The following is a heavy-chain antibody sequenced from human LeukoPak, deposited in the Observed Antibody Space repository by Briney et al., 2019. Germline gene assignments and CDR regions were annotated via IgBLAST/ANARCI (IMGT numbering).Heavy chain of an antibody. D-gene: IGHD3-10*01. CDR2: IKKDGTEE. Sequence: GGSLRLSCAASGFTFGSYWMTWVRQAPGKGLEWVANIKKDGTEEHCVDSVKGRFTVSRDNARNSLYLQMNSLRVEDTAIYYCARNYGPGPRYYYYYMDVWGKVTTVTVSS. J-gene: IGHJ6*03. CDR1: GFTFGSYW. CDR3: ARNYGPGPRYYYYYMDV. V-gene: IGHV3-7*01.